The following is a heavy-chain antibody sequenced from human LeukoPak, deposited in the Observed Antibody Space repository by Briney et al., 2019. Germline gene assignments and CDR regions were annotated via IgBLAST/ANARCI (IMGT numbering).Heavy chain of an antibody. CDR3: ARDLVTVTKGFDI. V-gene: IGHV4-59*11. CDR1: DDSFSSHY. D-gene: IGHD4-17*01. CDR2: ISYIGST. J-gene: IGHJ3*02. Sequence: SETLSLTCAVSDDSFSSHYWTWIRQPPGKGLEWIGYISYIGSTNYNPSLKSRVTISIDTSKSQFSLKLSSVAAADTAVYYCARDLVTVTKGFDIWGQGTMVSVSS.